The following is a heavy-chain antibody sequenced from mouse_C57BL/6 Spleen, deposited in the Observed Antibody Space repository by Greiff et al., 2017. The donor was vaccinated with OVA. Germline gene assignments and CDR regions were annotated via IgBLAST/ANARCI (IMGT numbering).Heavy chain of an antibody. V-gene: IGHV3-6*01. CDR3: ARLAGDYAMDY. J-gene: IGHJ4*01. CDR2: ISYDGSN. Sequence: EVQLQESGPGLVKPSQSLSLTCSVTGYSITSGYYWNWIRQFPGNKLEWMGYISYDGSNNYNPSLKNRISITRDTSKNQFFLKLNSVTTEDTATYYCARLAGDYAMDYWGQGTSVTVSS. CDR1: GYSITSGYY.